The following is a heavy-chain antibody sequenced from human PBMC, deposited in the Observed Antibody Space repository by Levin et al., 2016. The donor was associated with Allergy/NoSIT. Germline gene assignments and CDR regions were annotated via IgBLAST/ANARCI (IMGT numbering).Heavy chain of an antibody. D-gene: IGHD4-17*01. Sequence: WIRQPPGKGLEWVSVIYSGGSTYYADSVKGRFTISRDNSKNTLYLQMNSLRAEDTAVYYCARFNSYGDYFDYWGQGTLVTVSS. V-gene: IGHV3-66*01. CDR3: ARFNSYGDYFDY. J-gene: IGHJ4*02. CDR2: IYSGGST.